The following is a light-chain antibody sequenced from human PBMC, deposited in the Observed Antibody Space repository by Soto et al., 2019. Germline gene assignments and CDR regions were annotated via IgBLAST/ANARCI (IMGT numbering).Light chain of an antibody. V-gene: IGKV3-15*01. CDR3: QQYNNWLWT. CDR2: GAS. Sequence: EIVMTQSPATLSVSPGERATLSCRASQSIGNYLAWYQQKPGQAPRLLIYGASTRATGIPARFSGSGSGTEFTLTISSLQSEDFAVYYCQQYNNWLWTFGQGTKVDIK. J-gene: IGKJ1*01. CDR1: QSIGNY.